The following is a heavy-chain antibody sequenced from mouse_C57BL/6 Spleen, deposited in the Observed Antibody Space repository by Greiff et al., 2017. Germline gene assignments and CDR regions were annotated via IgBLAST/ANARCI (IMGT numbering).Heavy chain of an antibody. CDR3: ARRGSYYSNERFAY. D-gene: IGHD2-5*01. CDR2: ILPGSGST. CDR1: GYTFTGYW. Sequence: VKLLESGAELMKPGASVKLSCKATGYTFTGYWIEWVKQRPGHGLEWIGEILPGSGSTNYNEKFKGKATFTADTSSNTAYMQLSSLTTEDAAIYYCARRGSYYSNERFAYWGQGTLVTVSA. V-gene: IGHV1-9*01. J-gene: IGHJ3*01.